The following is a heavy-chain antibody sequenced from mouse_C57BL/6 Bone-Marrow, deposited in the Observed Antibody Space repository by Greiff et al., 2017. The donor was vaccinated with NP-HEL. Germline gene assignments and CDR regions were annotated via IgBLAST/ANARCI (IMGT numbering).Heavy chain of an antibody. CDR3: ALPYGSSYDY. CDR1: GFSLSTFGMG. CDR2: IWWDDDK. Sequence: QVTLNESGPGLLQPSQSLSLTCSFSGFSLSTFGMGVGWIRQPSGMGLVWLAHIWWDDDKYYNPALKSRLILSKDTSKNQVFRKIANVDTADTATYYCALPYGSSYDYWGQGTTLTVSS. D-gene: IGHD1-1*01. V-gene: IGHV8-8*01. J-gene: IGHJ2*01.